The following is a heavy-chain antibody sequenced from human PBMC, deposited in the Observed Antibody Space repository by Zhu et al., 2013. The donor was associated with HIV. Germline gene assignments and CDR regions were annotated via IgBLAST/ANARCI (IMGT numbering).Heavy chain of an antibody. J-gene: IGHJ6*02. Sequence: QMQLVQSGPEVKKPGTSVRVSCKASGFSFSRSAVEWVRQTRGQRLEWIGWIVVGTGNSKFAQNFQGRVNLTRDLSTKTAYMELSGLTSEDTAVYYCASRGQEFGAATGDMFYDYGMDVWGQGTTVAVSS. V-gene: IGHV1-58*01. D-gene: IGHD6-13*01. CDR3: ASRGQEFGAATGDMFYDYGMDV. CDR2: IVVGTGNS. CDR1: GFSFSRSA.